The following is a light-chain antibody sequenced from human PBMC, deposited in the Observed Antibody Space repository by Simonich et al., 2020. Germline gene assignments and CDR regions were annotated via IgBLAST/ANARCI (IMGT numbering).Light chain of an antibody. J-gene: IGKJ5*01. CDR1: QSVLYSSNHKHY. V-gene: IGKV4-1*01. CDR3: QQYYSTPIT. Sequence: DIVMTQSPDSLAVSLGERATINCKSSQSVLYSSNHKHYLAWYQQKPGQRTKLLIYWASTRESGVPDRFSGSGSGTDFTLTISSLQAEDVAVYYCQQYYSTPITCGQGTRLEIK. CDR2: WAS.